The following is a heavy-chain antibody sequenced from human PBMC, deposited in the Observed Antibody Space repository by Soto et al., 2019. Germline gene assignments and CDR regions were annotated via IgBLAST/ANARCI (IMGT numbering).Heavy chain of an antibody. CDR3: ASAPFGVVLVSQWFDP. J-gene: IGHJ5*02. Sequence: EVQLVESGGGLVQPGGSLRLSCAASGFASSNYWMSWLRQAPGKGLEWVANINQDGNEKYYVDSMKGRFTVSRDNAKKSLYLQMNSLRAEDAAVYYCASAPFGVVLVSQWFDPWGQGTLVTVSS. V-gene: IGHV3-7*01. CDR1: GFASSNYW. CDR2: INQDGNEK. D-gene: IGHD3-3*01.